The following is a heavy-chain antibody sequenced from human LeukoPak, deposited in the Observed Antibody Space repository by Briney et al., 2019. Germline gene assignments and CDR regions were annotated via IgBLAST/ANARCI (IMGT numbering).Heavy chain of an antibody. CDR1: GFTFSSYW. J-gene: IGHJ5*02. V-gene: IGHV3-74*01. CDR3: TREGLDP. CDR2: IDSDGTGT. D-gene: IGHD2-21*01. Sequence: PGGSLRLSCAASGFTFSSYWMHWVRHAPGKGLVWVSRIDSDGTGTIYADSVRGRFTISRDNAKNTMYLQMNSLRVEDTAVYYCTREGLDPWGQGTLVTVSS.